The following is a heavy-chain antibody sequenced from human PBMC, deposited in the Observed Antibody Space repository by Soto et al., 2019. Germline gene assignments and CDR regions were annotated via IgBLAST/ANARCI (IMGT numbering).Heavy chain of an antibody. Sequence: SETLSLTCTVSGGSISSGDYYWSWIRQPPGKGLEWIGYIYYSGSTYYNPSLKSRVTISVDTSKNQFSLKLSSVTAADTAVYYCARVSARSSTSCYTAIGGGYSYGLLDYWGQGTLVTVSS. D-gene: IGHD2-2*02. CDR2: IYYSGST. J-gene: IGHJ4*02. CDR3: ARVSARSSTSCYTAIGGGYSYGLLDY. V-gene: IGHV4-30-4*01. CDR1: GGSISSGDYY.